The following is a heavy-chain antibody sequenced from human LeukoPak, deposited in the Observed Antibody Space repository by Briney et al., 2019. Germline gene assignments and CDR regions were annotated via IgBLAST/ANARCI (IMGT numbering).Heavy chain of an antibody. CDR3: ARDVFFDYYGSGSPKYGYDH. CDR2: ISSSGSYT. V-gene: IGHV3-21*01. CDR1: GFTFSSYS. Sequence: PGGSLRLSCAASGFTFSSYSMNWVRQAPGKGLEWVSSISSSGSYTYYADSVKGRFTISRDNAKNSLYLQMNSLRAEDTAVYYCARDVFFDYYGSGSPKYGYDHWGQGTLVTVSS. J-gene: IGHJ4*02. D-gene: IGHD3-10*01.